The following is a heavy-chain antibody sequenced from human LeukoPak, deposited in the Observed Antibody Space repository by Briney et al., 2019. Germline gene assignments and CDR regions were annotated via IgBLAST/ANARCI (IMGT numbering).Heavy chain of an antibody. J-gene: IGHJ4*02. V-gene: IGHV1-18*01. CDR2: ISAYNGNT. Sequence: GASVKVSCKASGYTFASYGISWVRQAPGQGLEWMGWISAYNGNTNYAQKLQGRVTMTTDTSTSTAYMELRSLRSDDTAVYYCARGRASSSWYVCYFDYWGQGTLVTVSS. CDR3: ARGRASSSWYVCYFDY. D-gene: IGHD6-13*01. CDR1: GYTFASYG.